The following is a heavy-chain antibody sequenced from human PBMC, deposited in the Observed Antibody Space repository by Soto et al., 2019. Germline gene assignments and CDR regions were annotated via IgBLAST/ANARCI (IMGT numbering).Heavy chain of an antibody. CDR1: GFAFSSYD. D-gene: IGHD3-16*01. CDR3: AKNQWGNVFDI. CDR2: ISKSGATP. J-gene: IGHJ3*02. V-gene: IGHV3-23*01. Sequence: PGGSLRLSCAASGFAFSSYDMTWVRQAPGKGLEWVSTISKSGATPYYADSVRGRFTISRDNSKNTLHLQMNSLRAEDTALYYCAKNQWGNVFDIWGQGTMVT.